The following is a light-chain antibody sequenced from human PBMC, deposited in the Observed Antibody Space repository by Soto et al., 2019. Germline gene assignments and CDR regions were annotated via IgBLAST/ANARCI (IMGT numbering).Light chain of an antibody. J-gene: IGLJ2*01. CDR2: GNS. V-gene: IGLV1-40*01. CDR1: SSNIGAGYD. CDR3: QSYDSSLSCVV. Sequence: QSVLTQPPSVSGAPGQRVTISCTGSSSNIGAGYDVHWYQQLPGTAPKLLIYGNSNRPSGVPDRFSGSKSGTSASLAITGLRAEDEADYYCQSYDSSLSCVVFGGGTKLTVL.